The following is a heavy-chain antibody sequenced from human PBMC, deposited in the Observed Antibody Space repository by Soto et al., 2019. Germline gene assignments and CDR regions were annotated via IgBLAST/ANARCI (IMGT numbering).Heavy chain of an antibody. CDR1: GFTFSSYG. CDR3: ARAPYYYGSGSYRNWFDP. D-gene: IGHD3-10*01. Sequence: QVQLVESGGGVVQPGRSLRLSCAASGFTFSSYGMHWVRQAPGKGLEWVAVIWYDGSNKYYADSVKGRFTISRDNSKTTLYLQMNSLRAEDTAVYYCARAPYYYGSGSYRNWFDPWGQGTLVTVSS. CDR2: IWYDGSNK. V-gene: IGHV3-33*01. J-gene: IGHJ5*02.